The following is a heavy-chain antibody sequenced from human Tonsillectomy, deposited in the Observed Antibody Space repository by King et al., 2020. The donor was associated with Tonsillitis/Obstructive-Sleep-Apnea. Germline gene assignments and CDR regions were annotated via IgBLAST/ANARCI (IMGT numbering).Heavy chain of an antibody. J-gene: IGHJ4*02. CDR3: AGDKDWAFDY. CDR1: GFTFSSYS. V-gene: IGHV3-48*01. D-gene: IGHD3/OR15-3a*01. CDR2: INSVSYNI. Sequence: VQLVESGGDLIQPGGSLRLSCVASGFTFSSYSMNWVRQAPGKGLEWISYINSVSYNIHYPDSVKGRFTISRDNAKKTLYLQMSSMRAEDTAVYYCAGDKDWAFDYWGQGTPVTVSS.